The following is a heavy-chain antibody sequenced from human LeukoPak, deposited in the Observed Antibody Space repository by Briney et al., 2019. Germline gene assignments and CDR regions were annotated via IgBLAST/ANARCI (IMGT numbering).Heavy chain of an antibody. Sequence: GGSLRLSCAASGFTFSSYSMNWVRQAPGKGLEWVSSISSSSSYIYYADSVKGRFTISRDNAKNSLYLQMNSLRAEDTAVYYCARDYEGIAARPDAFDIWGQGTMVTVSS. CDR3: ARDYEGIAARPDAFDI. CDR1: GFTFSSYS. J-gene: IGHJ3*02. CDR2: ISSSSSYI. V-gene: IGHV3-21*01. D-gene: IGHD6-6*01.